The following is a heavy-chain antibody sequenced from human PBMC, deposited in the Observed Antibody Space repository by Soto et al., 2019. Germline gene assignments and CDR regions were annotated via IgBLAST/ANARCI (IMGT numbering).Heavy chain of an antibody. J-gene: IGHJ5*02. Sequence: SVKVSCKASGGTFSSYAISWVRQAPGQGLEWMGGIIPIFGTANYAQKFQGRVTITADKSTSTAYMELSSLRSEDTAVYYCARVAAAAGYYWFDPWGQGTLVTVSS. CDR3: ARVAAAAGYYWFDP. V-gene: IGHV1-69*06. CDR1: GGTFSSYA. D-gene: IGHD6-13*01. CDR2: IIPIFGTA.